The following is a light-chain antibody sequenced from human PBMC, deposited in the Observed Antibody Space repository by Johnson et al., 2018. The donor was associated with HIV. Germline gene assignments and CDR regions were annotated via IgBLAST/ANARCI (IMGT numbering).Light chain of an antibody. CDR2: DNN. J-gene: IGLJ1*01. CDR1: SSNIGSNY. Sequence: QSVLTQPPSVSAAPGQRVTISCSGSSSNIGSNYVSWYQQLPGAAPKLLIYDNNKRPSGIPDRFSGSKSGTSATLGITGLQTGAEADYYCGTWDSSLSSYNYGFGTGTKVTVL. CDR3: GTWDSSLSSYNYG. V-gene: IGLV1-51*01.